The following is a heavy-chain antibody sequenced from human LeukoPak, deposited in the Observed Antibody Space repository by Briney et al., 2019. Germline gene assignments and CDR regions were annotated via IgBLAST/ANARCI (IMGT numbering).Heavy chain of an antibody. V-gene: IGHV3-7*04. CDR3: ARVHDFWSGYQDYYGMDV. CDR1: GFTFSSYW. D-gene: IGHD3-3*01. J-gene: IGHJ6*02. Sequence: GGSLRLSCAASGFTFSSYWMSWVRQAPGKGLEWVANIKQDGSEKYYVDSVKGRFTISRDNAKNSLYLQMNSLRAEDTAVYYCARVHDFWSGYQDYYGMDVWGQGTTVTVSS. CDR2: IKQDGSEK.